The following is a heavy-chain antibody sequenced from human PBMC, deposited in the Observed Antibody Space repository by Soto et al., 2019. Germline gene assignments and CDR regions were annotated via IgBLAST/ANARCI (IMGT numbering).Heavy chain of an antibody. CDR1: GFTFSSYS. CDR3: AIVRYFDWLSPDNDALDI. J-gene: IGHJ3*02. V-gene: IGHV3-21*01. Sequence: GSLRLSCAASGFTFSSYSMNWVRQAPGKGLEWVSSISSSSSYIYYADSVKGRFTISRDNAKNSLYLQMNSLRAEDTALHYCAIVRYFDWLSPDNDALDIWGQGTMVTVSS. CDR2: ISSSSSYI. D-gene: IGHD3-9*01.